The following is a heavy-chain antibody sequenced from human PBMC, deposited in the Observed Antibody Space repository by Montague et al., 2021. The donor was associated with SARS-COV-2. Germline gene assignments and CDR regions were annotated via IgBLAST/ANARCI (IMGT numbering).Heavy chain of an antibody. J-gene: IGHJ6*02. CDR1: GFSLSTSPMC. V-gene: IGHV2-70*01. Sequence: PALVKPTQTLTLTCTFSGFSLSTSPMCVSWIRQPPGKALEWLALIDWDDEKFYSTSLKTRLTISKDTSKNQVVLTLTNMDTVDTATYYCARIRWGPKDYYYYGFDVWGQGTTVTVSS. CDR2: IDWDDEK. D-gene: IGHD3-16*01. CDR3: ARIRWGPKDYYYYGFDV.